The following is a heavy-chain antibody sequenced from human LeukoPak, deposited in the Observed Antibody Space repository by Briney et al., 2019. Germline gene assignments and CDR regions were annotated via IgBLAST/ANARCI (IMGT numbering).Heavy chain of an antibody. D-gene: IGHD3-9*01. J-gene: IGHJ4*02. Sequence: SVKVSCKASGGTFSSYTISWVRQAPGQGLEWMGRIIPILGIANYAQKFQGRVTSTADKSTSTAYMELSSLRSEDTAVYYCAREDAYYDILTGYYTLYYFDYWGQGTLVTVSS. CDR1: GGTFSSYT. V-gene: IGHV1-69*04. CDR3: AREDAYYDILTGYYTLYYFDY. CDR2: IIPILGIA.